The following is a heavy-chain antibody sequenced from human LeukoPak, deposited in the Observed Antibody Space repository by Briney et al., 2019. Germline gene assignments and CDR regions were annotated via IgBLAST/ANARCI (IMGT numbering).Heavy chain of an antibody. CDR3: ARGGNRYSSSWYLFDY. V-gene: IGHV4-34*01. CDR2: INHSGST. Sequence: PSETLSLTCAVYGGSFSGYYWSWIRQPPGKGLEWIGEINHSGSTNYSPSLKSRVTISVDTSKNQFSLKLSSVTAADTAVYYCARGGNRYSSSWYLFDYWGQGTLVTVSS. D-gene: IGHD6-13*01. CDR1: GGSFSGYY. J-gene: IGHJ4*02.